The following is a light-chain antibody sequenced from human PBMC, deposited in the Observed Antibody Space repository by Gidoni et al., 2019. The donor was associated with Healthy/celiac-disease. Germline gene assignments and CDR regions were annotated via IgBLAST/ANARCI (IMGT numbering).Light chain of an antibody. Sequence: IVLPQSPLSLPVTPGEPASISCRSSQSLLHSNGYNYLDWYLQKPGQSPQLLIYLGSNRASGVPDRFSGSGSGTDFTLKISRVEAEDVGVYYCMQALQTPCTFGPGTKVDIK. CDR1: QSLLHSNGYNY. CDR2: LGS. J-gene: IGKJ3*01. CDR3: MQALQTPCT. V-gene: IGKV2-28*01.